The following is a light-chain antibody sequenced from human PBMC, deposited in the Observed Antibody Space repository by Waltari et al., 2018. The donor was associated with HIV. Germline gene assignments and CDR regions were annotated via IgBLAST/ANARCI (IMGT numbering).Light chain of an antibody. CDR3: HSHAGNLGV. Sequence: QSVLTQPPSVSGAPGQRVPIFCTGSSSNIRAGHAVHWYQLLPGNAPKVVIFANIDRPAGVPARFSGSRSGTSASLAINELRAEDEADYYCHSHAGNLGVFGGGTKVTVL. J-gene: IGLJ3*02. V-gene: IGLV1-40*01. CDR2: ANI. CDR1: SSNIRAGHA.